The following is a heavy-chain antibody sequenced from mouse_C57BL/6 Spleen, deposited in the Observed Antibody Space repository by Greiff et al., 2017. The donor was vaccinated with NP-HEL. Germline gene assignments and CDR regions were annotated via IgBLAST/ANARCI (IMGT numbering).Heavy chain of an antibody. Sequence: DVQLVESGGDLVKPGGSLKLSCAASGFTFSSYGMSWVRQTPDKRLEWVATISSGGSYTYYPDSVKGRFTISRDNAKNTLYLQMSSLKSEDTAMYYCARQGDYDEDYFDYWGQGTTLTVSS. CDR3: ARQGDYDEDYFDY. CDR2: ISSGGSYT. D-gene: IGHD2-4*01. V-gene: IGHV5-6*01. J-gene: IGHJ2*01. CDR1: GFTFSSYG.